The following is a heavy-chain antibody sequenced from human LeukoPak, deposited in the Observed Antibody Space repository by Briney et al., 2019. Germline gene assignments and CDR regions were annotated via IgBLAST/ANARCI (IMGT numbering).Heavy chain of an antibody. V-gene: IGHV3-33*06. Sequence: GRSLRLSCAASGFTFSNYGMHWVRQAPGKGLEGVAVIWYDGSNKYYADSVKGRFTISRDNSKNTLYLQMSSLRAEDTAVYYCAKDYYGPSGGIDYWGQGTLVTVSS. D-gene: IGHD3-10*01. CDR1: GFTFSNYG. CDR2: IWYDGSNK. CDR3: AKDYYGPSGGIDY. J-gene: IGHJ4*02.